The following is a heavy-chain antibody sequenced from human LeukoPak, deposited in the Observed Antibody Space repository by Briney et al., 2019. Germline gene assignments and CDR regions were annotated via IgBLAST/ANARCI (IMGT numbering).Heavy chain of an antibody. CDR2: IYYSGST. D-gene: IGHD4-17*01. CDR3: ARHSDCGDYEAEVWFDP. CDR1: GGSISSYY. J-gene: IGHJ5*02. V-gene: IGHV4-59*08. Sequence: PSETLSLTCTVSGGSISSYYWSWIRQPPGKGLEWIGYIYYSGSTNYNPSLKSRVTISVDTSKNQFSLKLSSVTAADTAVYYCARHSDCGDYEAEVWFDPWGQGTLVTVSS.